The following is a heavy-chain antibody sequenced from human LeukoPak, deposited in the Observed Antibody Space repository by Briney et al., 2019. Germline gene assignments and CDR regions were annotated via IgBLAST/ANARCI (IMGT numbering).Heavy chain of an antibody. V-gene: IGHV3-23*01. CDR2: INGDGDAT. CDR1: GFSLSSNW. Sequence: PGGSLRLSCAASGFSLSSNWMSWVRQAPGKGLEWVSAINGDGDATEYADSVKGRFTISRDNSKNTLFLQMNSLRPEDTAVYYCARCTASCYANAFDVWGQGTLLTVSS. CDR3: ARCTASCYANAFDV. J-gene: IGHJ3*01. D-gene: IGHD2-2*01.